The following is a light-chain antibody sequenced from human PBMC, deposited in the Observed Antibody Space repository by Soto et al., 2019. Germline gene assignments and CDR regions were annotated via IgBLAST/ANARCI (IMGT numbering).Light chain of an antibody. CDR1: SGSIASHF. Sequence: NFMLTQPHSVSESPGKTATISCTRSSGSIASHFVHWYQQRPGSAPTTVIYEDNERPSGVPERFSGSIDTSSNSASLTISGLKTEDEADYYCQSYDTNNHVVFGGGTKLTVL. CDR3: QSYDTNNHVV. CDR2: EDN. V-gene: IGLV6-57*04. J-gene: IGLJ3*02.